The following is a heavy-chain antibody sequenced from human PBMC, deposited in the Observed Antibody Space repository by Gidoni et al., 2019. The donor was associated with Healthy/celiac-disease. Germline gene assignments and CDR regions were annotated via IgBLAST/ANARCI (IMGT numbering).Heavy chain of an antibody. V-gene: IGHV4-39*01. D-gene: IGHD3-22*01. CDR1: GGSISSSSYY. Sequence: QLQLQESGPGLVKPSETLSLTCTVSGGSISSSSYYWGWIRQPPGKGLEWIGSIYYSGSTYYNPSLKSRVTISVYTSKNQFSLKLSSVTAADTAVYYCARGDYYDSSGYYHFDYWGQGTLVTVSS. CDR2: IYYSGST. CDR3: ARGDYYDSSGYYHFDY. J-gene: IGHJ4*02.